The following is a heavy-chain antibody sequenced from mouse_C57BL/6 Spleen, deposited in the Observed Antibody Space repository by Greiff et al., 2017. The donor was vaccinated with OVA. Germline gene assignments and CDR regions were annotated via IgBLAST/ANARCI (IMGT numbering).Heavy chain of an antibody. V-gene: IGHV3-6*01. CDR1: GYSITSGYY. CDR3: ASPITTVVARYFDV. CDR2: ISYDGSN. Sequence: DVKLQESGPGLVKPSQSLSLTCSVTGYSITSGYYWNWIRQFPGNKLEWMGYISYDGSNNYNPSLKNRISITRDTSKNQFFLKLNSVTTEDTATYYCASPITTVVARYFDVWGTGTTVTVSS. J-gene: IGHJ1*03. D-gene: IGHD1-1*01.